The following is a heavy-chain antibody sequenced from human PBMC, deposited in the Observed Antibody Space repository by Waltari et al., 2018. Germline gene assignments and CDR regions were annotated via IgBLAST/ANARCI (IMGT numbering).Heavy chain of an antibody. J-gene: IGHJ3*02. CDR1: GFTFDDYA. Sequence: EVQLVESGGGLVQPGRSLRLSCAASGFTFDDYAMHWVRQAPGKGLEWVSGISWNSGSIGYADSVKGRFTISRDNAKNSLYLQMNSLRAEDMALYYCAKSRGSGYPVDAFDIWGLGTMVTVSS. V-gene: IGHV3-9*03. CDR2: ISWNSGSI. CDR3: AKSRGSGYPVDAFDI. D-gene: IGHD3-22*01.